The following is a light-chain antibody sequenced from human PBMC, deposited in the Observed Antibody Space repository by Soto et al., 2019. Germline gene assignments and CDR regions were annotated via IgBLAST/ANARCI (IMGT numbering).Light chain of an antibody. Sequence: ELVMTQSPATLSVSSGARATLSCRASQSVSSNLAWHQQKPGQAPSLLIYGASTRATGIPARFSVIGSGTEFTITISSLQSEDGAVYDGQQYNDWPLTFGGGTKVDIK. CDR2: GAS. CDR3: QQYNDWPLT. CDR1: QSVSSN. J-gene: IGKJ4*01. V-gene: IGKV3-15*01.